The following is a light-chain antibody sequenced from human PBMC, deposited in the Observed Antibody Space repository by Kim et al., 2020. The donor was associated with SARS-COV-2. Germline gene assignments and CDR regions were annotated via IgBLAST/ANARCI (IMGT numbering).Light chain of an antibody. CDR2: QND. Sequence: VYPGKTASITCAGDNLGDKYACWYQQKAGQSPVLVIYQNDKRPSGIPERFSGSNSGDTATLTISGTQAMDEADYYCQAWDSSTFWVFGGGTQLTVL. CDR3: QAWDSSTFWV. CDR1: NLGDKY. J-gene: IGLJ3*02. V-gene: IGLV3-1*01.